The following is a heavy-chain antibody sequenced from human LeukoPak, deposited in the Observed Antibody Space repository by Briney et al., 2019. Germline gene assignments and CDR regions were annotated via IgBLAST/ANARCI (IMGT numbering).Heavy chain of an antibody. J-gene: IGHJ4*02. D-gene: IGHD6-19*01. V-gene: IGHV3-21*01. Sequence: GGSLRLSCAASGFTFSSYSMNWVRQAPGKGLEWVSSISSSSSYIYYADSVKGRFTISRDNAKNSLYLQMNSLRAEDTAVYYCARLQWLVYDYFDYWGQGTLVTVSS. CDR3: ARLQWLVYDYFDY. CDR2: ISSSSSYI. CDR1: GFTFSSYS.